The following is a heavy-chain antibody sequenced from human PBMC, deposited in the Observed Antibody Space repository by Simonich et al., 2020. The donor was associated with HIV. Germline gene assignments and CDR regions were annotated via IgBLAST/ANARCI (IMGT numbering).Heavy chain of an antibody. J-gene: IGHJ5*02. V-gene: IGHV3-74*01. CDR2: ISRDGSST. CDR1: GFTFSSYE. Sequence: CAASGFTFSSYEMNWVRQAPGKGLVWVSRISRDGSSTSYADSVKGRFTISRDNAKNTLYLQMNSLRAEDTGVYYCARASGFDPWGQGTLVTVSS. CDR3: ARASGFDP.